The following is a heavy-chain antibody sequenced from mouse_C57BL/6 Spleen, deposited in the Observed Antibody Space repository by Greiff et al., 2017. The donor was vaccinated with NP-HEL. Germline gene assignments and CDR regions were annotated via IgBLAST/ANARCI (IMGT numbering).Heavy chain of an antibody. Sequence: QVQLQQSGPELVKPGASVKISCKASGYAFSSSWMNWVKQRPGKGLEWIGRIYPGDGDTNYNGKFKGKATLTADKSSSTAYMQLSSLTSEDSAVYFCASFSEAMAGGYFDYWGQGTTLTVSS. CDR3: ASFSEAMAGGYFDY. CDR2: IYPGDGDT. CDR1: GYAFSSSW. D-gene: IGHD1-1*02. V-gene: IGHV1-82*01. J-gene: IGHJ2*01.